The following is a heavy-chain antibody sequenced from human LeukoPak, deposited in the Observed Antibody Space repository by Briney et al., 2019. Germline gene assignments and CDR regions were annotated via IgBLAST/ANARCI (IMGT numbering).Heavy chain of an antibody. V-gene: IGHV3-30*09. CDR2: ISYDLSNK. Sequence: GGSLRRSCAAPGFTSSTYAMDWVRQAPGKGLGWGAVISYDLSNKYYADSVKGRFAISRDNSKNTLYLQMISRRAEDTAVYYCARDWGCSSTSCYESDYFDYWGQGTLVTVSS. J-gene: IGHJ4*02. CDR1: GFTSSTYA. D-gene: IGHD2-2*01. CDR3: ARDWGCSSTSCYESDYFDY.